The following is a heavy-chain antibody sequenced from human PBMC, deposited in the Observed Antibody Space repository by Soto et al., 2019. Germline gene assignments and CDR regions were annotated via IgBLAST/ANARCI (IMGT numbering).Heavy chain of an antibody. Sequence: GASVKVSCKASGLTFTSSAMQWVRQASGQRLEWIGWIVVGSGNTNYAQKFQERVTITRDMSTSTAYMELSSLRSEDTAVYYCAADSYYDFWSGYPIWGQGTMVTVSS. J-gene: IGHJ3*02. CDR3: AADSYYDFWSGYPI. CDR1: GLTFTSSA. D-gene: IGHD3-3*01. V-gene: IGHV1-58*02. CDR2: IVVGSGNT.